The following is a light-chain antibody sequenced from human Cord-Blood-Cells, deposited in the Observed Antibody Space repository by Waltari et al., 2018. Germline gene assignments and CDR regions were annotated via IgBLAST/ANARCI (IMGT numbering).Light chain of an antibody. J-gene: IGLJ1*01. Sequence: QSALTQPASVSGSPGQSITISCTGTSSDVGSYNLVSWYQQHPGKAPKLMIYEVSKRPSGVSNRFSDSKSGHTASLTISGLQAEDEADYYCCSYAGSSTYVFGTGTKVTVL. CDR2: EVS. CDR3: CSYAGSSTYV. CDR1: SSDVGSYNL. V-gene: IGLV2-23*02.